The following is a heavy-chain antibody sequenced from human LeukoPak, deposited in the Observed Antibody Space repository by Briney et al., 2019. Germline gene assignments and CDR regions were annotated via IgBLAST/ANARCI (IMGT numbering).Heavy chain of an antibody. CDR2: INPSGGST. CDR1: GYTFTSYY. V-gene: IGHV1-46*01. Sequence: ASVKVSCKASGYTFTSYYMHWVRQAPGQGLKWMGIINPSGGSTSYAQKFQGRVTMTRDTSTSTVYMELSSLRSEDTAVYYCAREQPCVSCSRAYRLNWFDPWGQGTLVTVSS. J-gene: IGHJ5*02. CDR3: AREQPCVSCSRAYRLNWFDP. D-gene: IGHD2-2*01.